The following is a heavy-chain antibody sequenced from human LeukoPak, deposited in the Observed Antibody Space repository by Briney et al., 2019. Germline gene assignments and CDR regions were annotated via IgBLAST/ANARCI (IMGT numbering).Heavy chain of an antibody. D-gene: IGHD2-2*01. J-gene: IGHJ4*02. CDR3: ASTRIVVVPAARGSLNYFDY. V-gene: IGHV3-30*02. CDR2: IRYDGSNK. Sequence: PGGSLRLSCAASGFTFSSYGMHWVRQAPGKGLEWVAFIRYDGSNKYYADSAKGRFTISRDNSKNTLYLQMNSLRAEDTAVYYCASTRIVVVPAARGSLNYFDYWGQGTLVTVSS. CDR1: GFTFSSYG.